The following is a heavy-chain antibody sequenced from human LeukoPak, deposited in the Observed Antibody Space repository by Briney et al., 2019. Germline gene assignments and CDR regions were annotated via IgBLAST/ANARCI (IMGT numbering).Heavy chain of an antibody. Sequence: PSETLSLTCSVSIGSISSSKWWSWVRQSPVKGLEWIGEIYLYGTTNYNPSFTSRVTMSVDRSRNQFSLKLTSVTAADTAVYYCARRKVARGFWGEGMTPRAFDIWGQGTMVTVSS. CDR1: IGSISSSKW. CDR3: ARRKVARGFWGEGMTPRAFDI. D-gene: IGHD5-12*01. V-gene: IGHV4-4*02. CDR2: IYLYGTT. J-gene: IGHJ3*02.